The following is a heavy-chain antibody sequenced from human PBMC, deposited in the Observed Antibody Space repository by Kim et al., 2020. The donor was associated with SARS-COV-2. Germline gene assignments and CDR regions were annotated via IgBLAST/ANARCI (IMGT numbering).Heavy chain of an antibody. CDR3: ATVVFYYDAGYFKN. D-gene: IGHD3-22*01. V-gene: IGHV3-66*01. J-gene: IGHJ1*01. Sequence: AAPVKGRLSISTDQSKNTLYLQMNSLRAEDTAVYYCATVVFYYDAGYFKNWGQGTLVIVSS.